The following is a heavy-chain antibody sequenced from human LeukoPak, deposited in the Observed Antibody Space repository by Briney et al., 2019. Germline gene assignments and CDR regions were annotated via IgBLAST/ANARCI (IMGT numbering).Heavy chain of an antibody. J-gene: IGHJ4*02. CDR1: GFSFSTYA. CDR3: AKATGTLGN. D-gene: IGHD1-1*01. CDR2: ISGGGGST. V-gene: IGHV3-23*01. Sequence: GGSLRLSCTASGFSFSTYAMNWVRQAPGKGLEWVSTISGGGGSTFYADSVKGRFTISRDNSKNTLYLQMNSLRAEDTAVYYCAKATGTLGNWGQGTLVTVSS.